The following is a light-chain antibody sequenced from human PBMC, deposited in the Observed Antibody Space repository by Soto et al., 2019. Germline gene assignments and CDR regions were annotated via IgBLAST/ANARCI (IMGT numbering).Light chain of an antibody. V-gene: IGKV1-5*01. CDR2: DAS. CDR3: QQYDSYSPLT. CDR1: QSISKW. Sequence: DIQMTQSPSTLSGSVGDRVTMSCRASQSISKWLAWYQQKPGTAPKLLIYDASNLESGVPSRFSGSGSGTEFTLTIRSLQPDDFATYYCQQYDSYSPLTFGGGTKWIS. J-gene: IGKJ4*01.